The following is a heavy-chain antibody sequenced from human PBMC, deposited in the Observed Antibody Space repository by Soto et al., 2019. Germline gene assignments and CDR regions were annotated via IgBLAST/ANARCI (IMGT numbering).Heavy chain of an antibody. Sequence: QVQLVESGGGVVQPGRSLSLSCAASGFTFSSYGMQWVRQAPGKGLEWVAVILHDGSNQYYGDSVKGRFTISRDNSKNTLNLLMNNLRAEDSAVYYCARSGITGTGYYFYGMDVWGQGTTVTVSS. CDR3: ARSGITGTGYYFYGMDV. V-gene: IGHV3-33*01. CDR1: GFTFSSYG. CDR2: ILHDGSNQ. J-gene: IGHJ6*02. D-gene: IGHD1-7*01.